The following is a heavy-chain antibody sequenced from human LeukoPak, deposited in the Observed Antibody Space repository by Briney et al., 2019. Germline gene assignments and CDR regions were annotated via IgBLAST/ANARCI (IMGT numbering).Heavy chain of an antibody. J-gene: IGHJ4*02. CDR1: GFTFSNAW. V-gene: IGHV3-15*01. D-gene: IGHD6-6*01. CDR3: TTGVEIEYSSSHIPADY. CDR2: IKSKTDGGTT. Sequence: PGGSLRLSCAASGFTFSNAWMSWVRQAPGKGLEWVGRIKSKTDGGTTDYAAPVKGRFTISRDDSKNTLYLQMNSLKTEDTAVYYCTTGVEIEYSSSHIPADYWGQGTLVTVSS.